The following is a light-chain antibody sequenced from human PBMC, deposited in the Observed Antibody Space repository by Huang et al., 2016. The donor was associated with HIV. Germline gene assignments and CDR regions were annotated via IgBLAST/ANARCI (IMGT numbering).Light chain of an antibody. CDR3: HHQWT. Sequence: DIQVTQSPSTLSAFVGDRVNITCRTSQRIRTWLAWYQQRPGKAPNLLISKASNLETWVPSRFSGNGSGTEFTLTINGLQPDDLATYYCHHQWTFGQGTKVEIK. CDR2: KAS. CDR1: QRIRTW. V-gene: IGKV1-5*03. J-gene: IGKJ1*01.